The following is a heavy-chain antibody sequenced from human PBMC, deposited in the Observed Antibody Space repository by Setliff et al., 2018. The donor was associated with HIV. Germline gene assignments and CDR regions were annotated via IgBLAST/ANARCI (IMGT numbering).Heavy chain of an antibody. CDR2: IYYSGST. V-gene: IGHV4-39*07. CDR3: ARGSGSYSLRSMDV. D-gene: IGHD1-26*01. Sequence: SETLSLTCTVSGDSISSSNYYWAWIRQSPGKGLEWIGSIYYSGSTYYTPSLKSRVTISLDTSKNQFSLKLRSVTAADTAVYYCARGSGSYSLRSMDVWGKGTTVTVSS. J-gene: IGHJ6*03. CDR1: GDSISSSNYY.